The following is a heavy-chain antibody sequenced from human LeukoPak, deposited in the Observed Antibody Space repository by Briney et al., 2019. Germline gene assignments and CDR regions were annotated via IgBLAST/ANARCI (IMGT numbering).Heavy chain of an antibody. D-gene: IGHD5-12*01. Sequence: ASVKVSCKASGYTFTNYDVNWVRQATGQGLEWMGWMNPNSGNTGYAQKFQGRVTITRNTSIRTAYMELSSLTSEDTAVYYCARFSDIVATNNAYWGQGTLVTVSS. CDR3: ARFSDIVATNNAY. CDR1: GYTFTNYD. CDR2: MNPNSGNT. J-gene: IGHJ4*02. V-gene: IGHV1-8*01.